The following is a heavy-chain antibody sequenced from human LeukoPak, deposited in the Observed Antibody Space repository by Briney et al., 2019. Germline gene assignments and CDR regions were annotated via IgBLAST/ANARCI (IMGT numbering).Heavy chain of an antibody. CDR3: ARELATVTDY. D-gene: IGHD4-17*01. V-gene: IGHV4-39*07. Sequence: SETLSLTCTVSGGSISSSSYYWGWIRQPPGKGLEWIGSIYYSGSPYYNPSLKSRVTISVDTSKNQFSLKLSSVTAADTAVYYCARELATVTDYWGQGTLVTVSS. CDR2: IYYSGSP. J-gene: IGHJ4*02. CDR1: GGSISSSSYY.